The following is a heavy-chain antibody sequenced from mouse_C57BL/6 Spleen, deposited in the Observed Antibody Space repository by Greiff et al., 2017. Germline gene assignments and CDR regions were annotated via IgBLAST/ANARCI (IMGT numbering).Heavy chain of an antibody. J-gene: IGHJ4*01. CDR1: GYTFTSYT. D-gene: IGHD4-1*01. CDR2: INPSSGYT. V-gene: IGHV1-4*01. CDR3: AGSDWDP. Sequence: QVQLQQSGAELARPGASVKMSCKASGYTFTSYTMHWVKQRPGQGLEWIGYINPSSGYTKYNQKFTDKATLTADKSSSTAYMQLRSLTSEDSAVXYYAGSDWDPWGQGTSVTVSS.